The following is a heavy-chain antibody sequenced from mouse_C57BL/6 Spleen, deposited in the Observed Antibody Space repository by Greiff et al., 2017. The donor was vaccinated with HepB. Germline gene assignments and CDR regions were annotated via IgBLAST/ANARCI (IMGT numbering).Heavy chain of an antibody. CDR2: FHPYNDDT. Sequence: VQVVESGAELVKPGASVKMSCKASGYTFTTYPIEWMKQNHGKSLEWIGNFHPYNDDTKYNEKFKGKATLTVEKSSSTVYLELSRLTSDDSAVYYCARGLGYYGSSLFDYWGQGTTLTVSS. J-gene: IGHJ2*01. CDR1: GYTFTTYP. D-gene: IGHD1-1*01. CDR3: ARGLGYYGSSLFDY. V-gene: IGHV1-47*01.